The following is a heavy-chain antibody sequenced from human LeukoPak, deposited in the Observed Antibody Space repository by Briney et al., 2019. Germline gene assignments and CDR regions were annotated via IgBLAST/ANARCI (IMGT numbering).Heavy chain of an antibody. J-gene: IGHJ6*02. CDR2: IWHDGSIE. V-gene: IGHV3-33*03. CDR3: ATGPLNDYGMGD. Sequence: GGSLRLSCAASGFTFSGSDMHWVRQAPGKGLKWVAVIWHDGSIESYADSVKGRFTVSRDNSKTTLYLQMNSLRAEDTAVYYCATGPLNDYGMGDWGQGTTLTVSS. CDR1: GFTFSGSD.